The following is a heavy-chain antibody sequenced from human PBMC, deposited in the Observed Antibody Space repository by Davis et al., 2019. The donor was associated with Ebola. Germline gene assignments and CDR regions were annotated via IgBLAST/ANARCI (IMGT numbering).Heavy chain of an antibody. CDR2: IIPTYATS. D-gene: IGHD1-26*01. Sequence: SVKVSCKASGGTFSIFGINWVRQAPGQGLEWIGVIIPTYATSYYAQKFQGRVTITADKSTSTAYMELSSLRSEDTAVYYCARDREAGSYYYYGMDVWGQGTTVTVSS. CDR3: ARDREAGSYYYYGMDV. V-gene: IGHV1-69*06. J-gene: IGHJ6*02. CDR1: GGTFSIFG.